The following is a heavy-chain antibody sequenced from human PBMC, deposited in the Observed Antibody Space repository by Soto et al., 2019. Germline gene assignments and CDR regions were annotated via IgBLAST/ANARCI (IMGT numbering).Heavy chain of an antibody. V-gene: IGHV3-30*18. CDR1: GFTFRDYG. D-gene: IGHD6-13*01. J-gene: IGHJ4*01. Sequence: GGSLRLSCAASGFTFRDYGMYWVRQAPGKGLEWVAVILFDGSNIYYGDSVKGRFTISRDNSKSTVYLQMNGLRADDTAVYYCAKGAVPGYGDYYSDYWGRGTLVTVSS. CDR2: ILFDGSNI. CDR3: AKGAVPGYGDYYSDY.